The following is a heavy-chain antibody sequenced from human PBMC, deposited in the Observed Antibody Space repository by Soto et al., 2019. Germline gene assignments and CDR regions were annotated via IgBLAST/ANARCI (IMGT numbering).Heavy chain of an antibody. Sequence: QVQLVQSGAEVKKPGASVKVSCKASGYTFTSYAMHWVRQAPGQRLEWMGWINAGNGNTKYSQKFQGRVTITRDTSASTAYMELSSLRSEDTAVYYCATLSCSGWYYFDYWGQGTLVTVSS. D-gene: IGHD6-19*01. CDR1: GYTFTSYA. CDR3: ATLSCSGWYYFDY. CDR2: INAGNGNT. J-gene: IGHJ4*02. V-gene: IGHV1-3*01.